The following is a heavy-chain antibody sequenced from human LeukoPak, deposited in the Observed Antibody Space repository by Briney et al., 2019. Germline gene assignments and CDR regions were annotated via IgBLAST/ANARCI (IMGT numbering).Heavy chain of an antibody. Sequence: GRSLRLSCAASGFTFSSYAMSWVRQAPGRGLEWVSSINGSGGSTYYADSVKGRFTISRDSSKNTLYLQMNSLRAEDTAIYFCAKDLLGPMIEYYFDYWSQGTLVTVSS. D-gene: IGHD3-22*01. CDR2: INGSGGST. V-gene: IGHV3-23*01. CDR3: AKDLLGPMIEYYFDY. J-gene: IGHJ4*02. CDR1: GFTFSSYA.